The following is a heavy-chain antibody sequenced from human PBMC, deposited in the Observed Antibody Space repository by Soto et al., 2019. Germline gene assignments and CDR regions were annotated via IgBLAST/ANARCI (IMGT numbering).Heavy chain of an antibody. V-gene: IGHV2-5*02. CDR3: AHLLWVSFDY. J-gene: IGHJ4*02. CDR1: GFSLSTSGVG. Sequence: QITLKESGPTLVKPTQTLTLTCTFSGFSLSTSGVGVGWIRQPPGKALEWLALIYWDDDKHYSPSLKNRLTTTKDTSKTRVVLTVTNMDPVDTATYYCAHLLWVSFDYWGQGTLVTVSS. CDR2: IYWDDDK. D-gene: IGHD3-10*01.